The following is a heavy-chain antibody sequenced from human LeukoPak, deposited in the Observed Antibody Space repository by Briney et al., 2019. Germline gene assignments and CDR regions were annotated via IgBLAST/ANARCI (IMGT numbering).Heavy chain of an antibody. CDR1: GYSFTSYW. D-gene: IGHD3-22*01. V-gene: IGHV5-51*01. CDR2: IYPGDSDT. CDR3: ASGDYDSSGYYRTEYFQH. Sequence: GESLKISRKGSGYSFTSYWIGWVRQMPGKGLEWMGIIYPGDSDTRYSPSFQGQVTISADKSISTAYLQWSSLKASDTAMYYCASGDYDSSGYYRTEYFQHWGQGTLVTVSS. J-gene: IGHJ1*01.